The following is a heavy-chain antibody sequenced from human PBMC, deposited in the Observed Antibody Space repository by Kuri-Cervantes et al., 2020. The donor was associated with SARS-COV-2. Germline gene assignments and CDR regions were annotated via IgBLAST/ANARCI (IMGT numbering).Heavy chain of an antibody. CDR3: ARGLYSYGQLSDF. Sequence: ASVKVSCKASGYTFTSYDIDWVRQATGQGLEWMGWMNPNSGNTGYAQKFQGRVTMTRNTSISTAYMELSGLRSEDTAIYFCARGLYSYGQLSDFWGQGTLVTVSS. CDR1: GYTFTSYD. CDR2: MNPNSGNT. V-gene: IGHV1-8*01. J-gene: IGHJ4*02. D-gene: IGHD5-18*01.